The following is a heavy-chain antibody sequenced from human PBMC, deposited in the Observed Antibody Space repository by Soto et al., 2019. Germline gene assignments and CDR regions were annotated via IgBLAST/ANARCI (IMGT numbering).Heavy chain of an antibody. V-gene: IGHV3-33*01. CDR2: IWYDGSNK. CDR1: GFTFSSYG. Sequence: QVQLVESGGGVVQPGRSLRLSCAASGFTFSSYGMHWVRQAPGKGLEWVAVIWYDGSNKYYADSVKGRFTISRDNSKNTLYLQMNSLRAEDTAVYYCARALSVGQQLYVWGKGTTVTVSS. CDR3: ARALSVGQQLYV. D-gene: IGHD6-13*01. J-gene: IGHJ6*04.